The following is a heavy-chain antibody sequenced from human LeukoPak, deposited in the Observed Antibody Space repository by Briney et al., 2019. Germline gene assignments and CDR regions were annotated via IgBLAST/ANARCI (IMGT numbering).Heavy chain of an antibody. D-gene: IGHD3-10*01. CDR2: VYYSGDT. CDR1: GGSITGYY. J-gene: IGHJ4*02. CDR3: ARYASGSSYLGFDY. Sequence: PSETLSLTCTVSGGSITGYYWTWIRQPPGKGLEWIGYVYYSGDTEYNPSLKSRVTMSVERSKNQIFLNLRSVTAADTAVYYCARYASGSSYLGFDYWGQGSLVTVSS. V-gene: IGHV4-59*01.